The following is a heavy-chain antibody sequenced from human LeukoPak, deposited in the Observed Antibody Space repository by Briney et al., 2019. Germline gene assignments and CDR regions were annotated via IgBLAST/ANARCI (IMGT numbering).Heavy chain of an antibody. CDR1: GYRFITFG. V-gene: IGHV1-18*01. D-gene: IGHD3-10*01. J-gene: IGHJ3*02. CDR2: INPYNGNR. Sequence: ASVKVSCKTSGYRFITFGINWVRQAPGQGLEWMGWINPYNGNRYYAKKFQGRFNMTTDTSTSTVYLELQTLTSDDTAIYYCARPLASYYHDDAFDIWGQGTMVTVSS. CDR3: ARPLASYYHDDAFDI.